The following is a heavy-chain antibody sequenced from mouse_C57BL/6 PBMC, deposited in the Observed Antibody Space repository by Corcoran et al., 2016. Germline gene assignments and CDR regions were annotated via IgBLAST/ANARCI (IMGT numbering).Heavy chain of an antibody. J-gene: IGHJ3*01. Sequence: QVQLQQSGPELVRPGASVKISCKAPGYTFTSHWMQWVRQRPGQGLEWIGEIFPGSGSTYYNDKFQGNATLTVDTSSSTAYMQLSSLKSEDSAVDFGARKDDDYDGWFAYWGQGTLVTVSA. CDR2: IFPGSGST. CDR1: GYTFTSHW. CDR3: ARKDDDYDGWFAY. V-gene: IGHV1-56*01. D-gene: IGHD2-4*01.